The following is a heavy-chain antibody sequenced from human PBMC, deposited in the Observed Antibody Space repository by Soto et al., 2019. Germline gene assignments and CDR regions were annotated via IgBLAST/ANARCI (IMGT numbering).Heavy chain of an antibody. J-gene: IGHJ6*02. CDR2: ISGSGGST. CDR3: AKEYDFWSGYYDYYYYYGMDV. V-gene: IGHV3-23*01. Sequence: GGSLMVSCAASGFTFSSYAMSWVRQAPGKGLEWVSAISGSGGSTYYADSVKGRFTISRDNSKNTLYLQMNSLRAEDTAVYYCAKEYDFWSGYYDYYYYYGMDVWGQGYTVTVPS. CDR1: GFTFSSYA. D-gene: IGHD3-3*01.